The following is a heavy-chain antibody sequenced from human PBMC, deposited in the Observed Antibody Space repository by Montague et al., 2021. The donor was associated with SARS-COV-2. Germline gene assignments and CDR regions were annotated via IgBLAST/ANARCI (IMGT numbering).Heavy chain of an antibody. CDR3: ARIPEYSSGGGPDWYFDL. Sequence: PALVNPTQTLTLTCTFSGFSVSTSGLCVSWIRQPPGKALEWLALIDWDDDTYYSTSLKTRLAISKDTSKHQVVLTMTDMDPVDTGTYYCARIPEYSSGGGPDWYFDLWGRGTLVTVSS. CDR1: GFSVSTSGLC. V-gene: IGHV2-70*01. CDR2: IDWDDDT. D-gene: IGHD6-19*01. J-gene: IGHJ2*01.